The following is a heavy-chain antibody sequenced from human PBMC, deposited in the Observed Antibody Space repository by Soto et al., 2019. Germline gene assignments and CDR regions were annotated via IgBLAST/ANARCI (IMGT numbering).Heavy chain of an antibody. CDR3: ARGPKLAGLGDRGYYGMDG. CDR2: INPSGGGT. V-gene: IGHV1-46*01. J-gene: IGHJ6*01. Sequence: QVHLVQSGAEVKKPGASVTFPCKASGYTFSNYYMHWVRQAPGQGLEWVGIINPSGGGTTYAQNFQGRVTMTKDTATRTVHKEVNSLRTEDPAGYYCARGPKLAGLGDRGYYGMDGWGHGNTVTVSS. D-gene: IGHD4-17*01. CDR1: GYTFSNYY.